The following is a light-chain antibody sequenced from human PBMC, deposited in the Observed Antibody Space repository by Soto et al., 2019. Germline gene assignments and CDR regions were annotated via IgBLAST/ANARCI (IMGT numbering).Light chain of an antibody. V-gene: IGKV3-20*01. CDR3: QQYGSSPSIT. CDR2: GAS. Sequence: EIGLTQSPGTLSLSPGERDTLSCRAIQSVSSSYLAWYQQKPGQAPRLLIYGASSRATGIPDRFSGSVSGTDFTLTISRLEPEDFAVYDCQQYGSSPSITFGQGPRLEIK. J-gene: IGKJ5*01. CDR1: QSVSSSY.